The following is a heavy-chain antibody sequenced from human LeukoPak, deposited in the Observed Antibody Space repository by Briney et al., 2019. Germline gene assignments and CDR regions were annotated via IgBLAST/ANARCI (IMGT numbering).Heavy chain of an antibody. CDR1: GFTFSTYN. CDR3: ARGARFGGTYFDY. D-gene: IGHD3-10*01. Sequence: GGSLRLSCAASGFTFSTYNMNWVRQAPGKGLEWVSYISSSSTIYYADSVKGRFTISRDNAKNSLYLQMNSLRAEDTAVYYCARGARFGGTYFDYWGQGTLVTVSS. J-gene: IGHJ4*02. CDR2: ISSSSTI. V-gene: IGHV3-48*04.